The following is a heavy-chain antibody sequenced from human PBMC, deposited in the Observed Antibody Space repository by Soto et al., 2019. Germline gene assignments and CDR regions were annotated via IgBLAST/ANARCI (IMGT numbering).Heavy chain of an antibody. CDR1: GFTFDDYT. Sequence: GGSLRLSCAASGFTFDDYTMHWVRQAPGKGLEWVSLISWDGGSTYYADSVKGRFTISRDNSKNSLYLQMNSLRTEDTALYYCAKDIRGINGMDVWGQGTTVTVSS. J-gene: IGHJ6*02. D-gene: IGHD6-13*01. V-gene: IGHV3-43*01. CDR3: AKDIRGINGMDV. CDR2: ISWDGGST.